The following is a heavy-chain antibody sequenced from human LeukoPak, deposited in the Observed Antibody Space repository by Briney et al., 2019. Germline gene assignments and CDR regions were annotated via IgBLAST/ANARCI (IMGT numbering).Heavy chain of an antibody. Sequence: SETLSLTCTVSAYSISSGYYWGWIRQPPGKGLEWIGEINHSGSTNYNPSLKSRVTISVDTSKNQFSLKLSSVTAADTAVYYCAREPRISYYDFWSGKRRLYFDYWGQGTLVTVSS. CDR3: AREPRISYYDFWSGKRRLYFDY. J-gene: IGHJ4*02. V-gene: IGHV4-38-2*02. CDR2: INHSGST. D-gene: IGHD3-3*01. CDR1: AYSISSGYY.